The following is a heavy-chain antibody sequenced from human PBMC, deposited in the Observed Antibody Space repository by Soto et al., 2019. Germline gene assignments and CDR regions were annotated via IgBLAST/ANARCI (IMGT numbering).Heavy chain of an antibody. CDR2: ISYDGSKI. CDR3: ASSFTVPATIAY. J-gene: IGHJ4*02. Sequence: GGSLRLSCAASGFTFSTQAMHWVRQAPGKGLEWMAVISYDGSKIYYADSVKGRFTISRDNSKNTLYLQMNSLRAEDTAVYYCASSFTVPATIAYWGQGTLVTVSS. D-gene: IGHD2-2*02. CDR1: GFTFSTQA. V-gene: IGHV3-30-3*01.